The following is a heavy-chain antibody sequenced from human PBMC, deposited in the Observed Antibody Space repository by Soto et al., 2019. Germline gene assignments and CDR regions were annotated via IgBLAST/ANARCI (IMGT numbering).Heavy chain of an antibody. J-gene: IGHJ4*02. CDR3: ARENSYFDY. V-gene: IGHV1-18*01. CDR2: ISAYNANA. CDR1: GYTFRNFG. Sequence: QLLQSGAEVKKPGASVKVTCKASGYTFRNFGISWVRQAPGQGLEWMGWISAYNANANYAQKFQGRLTMTADTSTSTAYMELRSVRSYDTAVYYCARENSYFDYWGQGTLVTVSS.